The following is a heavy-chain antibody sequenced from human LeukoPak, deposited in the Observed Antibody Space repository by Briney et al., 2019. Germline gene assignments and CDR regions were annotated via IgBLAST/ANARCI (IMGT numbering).Heavy chain of an antibody. Sequence: PGGSLRLSCVAPGFTVSSNYMSWVRQAPGKGLEWVSVTYSGGSTDYADSVKGRFTISRDNSKNTLYLQMNNLRAEDTAVYYCARDPAPLGGYYDSSGDALDIWGQGTMVTVSS. D-gene: IGHD3-22*01. CDR3: ARDPAPLGGYYDSSGDALDI. J-gene: IGHJ3*02. CDR1: GFTVSSNY. CDR2: TYSGGST. V-gene: IGHV3-66*01.